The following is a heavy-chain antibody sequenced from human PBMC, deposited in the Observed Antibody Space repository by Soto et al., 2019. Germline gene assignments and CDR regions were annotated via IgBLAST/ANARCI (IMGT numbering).Heavy chain of an antibody. CDR3: ARGRYLDY. CDR1: GYTFTTYG. CDR2: ISAYNANT. V-gene: IGHV1-18*01. D-gene: IGHD1-26*01. J-gene: IGHJ4*02. Sequence: QVHLVQSGAEVKKPGASVKVSCKASGYTFTTYGIAWVRQAPGQGLEWMGWISAYNANTDYAQSSQGRVTITTDPSPSTAHMELRSLLSDDTAVYSCARGRYLDYWGQGTLVTVSS.